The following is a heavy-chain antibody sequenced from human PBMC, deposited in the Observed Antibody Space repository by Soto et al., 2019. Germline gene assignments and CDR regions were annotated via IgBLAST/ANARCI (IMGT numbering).Heavy chain of an antibody. Sequence: QVQLQEPGPGLVKPSHTLSLTCTVSGGSISSGDYYWSWIRQPPGKGLEWIGYIYYSGSTYYNPSLKSRVTISVDTSKNQFSLKLSSVTAADTAVYYCARVGGFGATTIDYWGQGTLVTVSS. V-gene: IGHV4-30-4*01. CDR3: ARVGGFGATTIDY. CDR1: GGSISSGDYY. D-gene: IGHD3-10*01. J-gene: IGHJ4*02. CDR2: IYYSGST.